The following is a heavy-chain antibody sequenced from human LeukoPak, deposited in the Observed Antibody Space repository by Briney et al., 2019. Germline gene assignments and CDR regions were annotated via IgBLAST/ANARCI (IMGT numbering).Heavy chain of an antibody. CDR1: GGTFSSYA. CDR3: ARVRFGEFYFDY. V-gene: IGHV1-69*05. CDR2: IIPIFGTA. J-gene: IGHJ4*02. Sequence: GASVKVSCKASGGTFSSYAISWVRQAPGQGLEWMGGIIPIFGTANYAQKFQGRVTITRDTSASTAYMELSSLRSEDTAVYYCARVRFGEFYFDYWGQGTLVTVSS. D-gene: IGHD3-10*01.